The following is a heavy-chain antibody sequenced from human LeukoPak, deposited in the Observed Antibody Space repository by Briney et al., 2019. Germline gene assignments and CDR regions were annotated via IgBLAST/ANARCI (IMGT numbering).Heavy chain of an antibody. J-gene: IGHJ4*02. CDR2: INHSGST. D-gene: IGHD4-17*01. V-gene: IGHV4-34*01. CDR3: ARRSRSVIGVDY. Sequence: TSETLSLTCAAYGGSCSGYDWSWVRQPPGKGLEWIGEINHSGSTNYNPSLKSRVTISVDTSKNQFSMKLSSVTAADTAVYYCARRSRSVIGVDYWGQGTLVTVSS. CDR1: GGSCSGYD.